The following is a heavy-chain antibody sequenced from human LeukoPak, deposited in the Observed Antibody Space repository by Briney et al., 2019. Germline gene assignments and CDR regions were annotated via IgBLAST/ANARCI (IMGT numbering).Heavy chain of an antibody. CDR1: GFTFSSYA. D-gene: IGHD2-21*02. V-gene: IGHV3-30-3*01. J-gene: IGHJ2*01. CDR3: AKEGGGLAYCGGDCYPPVGYFDL. Sequence: GGSLRLSCAASGFTFSSYAMHCVRQAPGKGLEWVAVISYDGSNKYYTDSVKGRFTISRDNSKNTLYLQMNSLRAEDTAVYYCAKEGGGLAYCGGDCYPPVGYFDLWGRGTLVTVSS. CDR2: ISYDGSNK.